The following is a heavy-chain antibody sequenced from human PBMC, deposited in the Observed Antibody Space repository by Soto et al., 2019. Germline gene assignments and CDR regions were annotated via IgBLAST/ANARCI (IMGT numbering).Heavy chain of an antibody. CDR1: TGSISPYH. D-gene: IGHD3-22*01. J-gene: IGHJ4*02. V-gene: IGHV4-59*08. CDR2: IYYAGSF. CDR3: ARLGGYYQALDS. Sequence: SQTLSLTCTVSTGSISPYHWSWIRQSPGKGLEWIGYIYYAGSFTYNPSLKSRVTISLNTSKNEVSLRLTSVTAADTAVYYCARLGGYYQALDSWGQGTLVTVS.